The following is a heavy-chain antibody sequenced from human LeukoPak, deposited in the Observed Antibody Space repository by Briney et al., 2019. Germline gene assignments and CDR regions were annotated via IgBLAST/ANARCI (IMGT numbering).Heavy chain of an antibody. D-gene: IGHD1-26*01. CDR1: GFTFSTYA. J-gene: IGHJ4*02. CDR3: ANDGRLSGSYGDLDY. Sequence: GGSLRLSCAASGFTFSTYAMSWVRQAPGKGLEWVSTISSNAGSTYYADSVKGRFTISRDNSKNTLYLQMNSLRAEDTAVYYCANDGRLSGSYGDLDYWGQGTLVTVSS. CDR2: ISSNAGST. V-gene: IGHV3-23*01.